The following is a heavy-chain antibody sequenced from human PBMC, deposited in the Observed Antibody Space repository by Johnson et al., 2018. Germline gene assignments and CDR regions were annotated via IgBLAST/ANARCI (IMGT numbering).Heavy chain of an antibody. V-gene: IGHV3-33*01. Sequence: QVQLVESGGGVVQPGRSLRLSCAASGFTFSNYGMHWVRQAPGKGLELVAVIWYDESNKFYADSVTGRFTISRENSNNTLYLQMNRRRADDTALYHCARDRIPCVGDCYYYYGMEGWGQGATVTVSS. D-gene: IGHD2-21*02. CDR1: GFTFSNYG. CDR2: IWYDESNK. CDR3: ARDRIPCVGDCYYYYGMEG. J-gene: IGHJ6*02.